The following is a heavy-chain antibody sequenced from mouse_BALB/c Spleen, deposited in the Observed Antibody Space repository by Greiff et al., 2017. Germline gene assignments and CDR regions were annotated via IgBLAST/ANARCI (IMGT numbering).Heavy chain of an antibody. CDR1: GFTFSSFG. Sequence: EVMLVESGGGLVQPGGSRKLSCAASGFTFSSFGMHWVRQAPEKGLEWVAYISSGSSTIYYADTVKGRFTISRDNPKNTLFLQMTSLRSEDTAMYYCARNYYGSFAWFAYWGQGTLVTVSA. V-gene: IGHV5-17*02. CDR3: ARNYYGSFAWFAY. J-gene: IGHJ3*01. CDR2: ISSGSSTI. D-gene: IGHD1-1*01.